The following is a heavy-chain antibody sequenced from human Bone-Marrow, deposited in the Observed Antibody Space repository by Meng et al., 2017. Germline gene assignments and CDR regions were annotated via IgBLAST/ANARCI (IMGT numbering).Heavy chain of an antibody. D-gene: IGHD3-9*01. CDR1: GFTFSSYE. Sequence: GESLKISCAASGFTFSSYEMNWVRQAPGKGLEWVSYISSSGSTIYYADSVKGRFTISRDNAKNSLYLQMNSLRAEDTAVYYCAKAVVLRYFDWFSGGPASYGDHDAFDIWGQGTMVTVSS. J-gene: IGHJ3*02. V-gene: IGHV3-48*03. CDR2: ISSSGSTI. CDR3: AKAVVLRYFDWFSGGPASYGDHDAFDI.